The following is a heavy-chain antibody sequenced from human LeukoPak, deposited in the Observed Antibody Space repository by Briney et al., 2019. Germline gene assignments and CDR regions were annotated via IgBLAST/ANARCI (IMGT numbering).Heavy chain of an antibody. CDR2: ISGSGTVT. D-gene: IGHD3-10*01. V-gene: IGHV3-23*01. CDR3: AKNGEVLSWFDP. CDR1: GFTFSNHA. J-gene: IGHJ5*02. Sequence: GGSLRLSCAASGFTFSNHAMNWVRQAPGKGLEWLSIISGSGTVTYYADSVKGRFTISRDNSKNTLYLRMNSLRAEDTAVYSCAKNGEVLSWFDPWGQGTLVTVSS.